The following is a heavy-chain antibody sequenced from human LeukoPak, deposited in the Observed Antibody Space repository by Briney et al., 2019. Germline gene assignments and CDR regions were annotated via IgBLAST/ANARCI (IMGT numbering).Heavy chain of an antibody. CDR1: GFTFDDYT. Sequence: GGSLRLSCAASGFTFDDYTMHWARQAPVKGLEWVSLISWDGGSTYYADSVKGRFTISRDNSKNTLYLQMNSLRAEDTAVYYCAKGLIIGAYWNFFQHWGQGTLVTVSS. CDR2: ISWDGGST. D-gene: IGHD1-7*01. J-gene: IGHJ1*01. V-gene: IGHV3-43*01. CDR3: AKGLIIGAYWNFFQH.